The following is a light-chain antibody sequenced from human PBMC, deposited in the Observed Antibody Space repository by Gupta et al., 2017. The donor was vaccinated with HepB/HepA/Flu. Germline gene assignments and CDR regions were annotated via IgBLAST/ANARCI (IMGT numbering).Light chain of an antibody. V-gene: IGLV1-44*01. J-gene: IGLJ1*01. Sequence: QSVLTQPPSASGTRGQRVTISCSGRSSNIGISTVTWYQQLPGTAPKLLMYSNNQRPSGVPDRFSGSKSGTSASLAISGLQSEDEADYYCAAWDDSLKRYVFGTGTKVTVL. CDR3: AAWDDSLKRYV. CDR2: SNN. CDR1: SSNIGIST.